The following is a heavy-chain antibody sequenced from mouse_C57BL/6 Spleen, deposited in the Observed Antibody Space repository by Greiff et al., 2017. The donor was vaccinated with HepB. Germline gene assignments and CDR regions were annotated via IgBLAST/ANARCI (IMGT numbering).Heavy chain of an antibody. CDR3: ARREYYGRRTDAMDY. Sequence: QVQLQQPGAELVKPGASVKLSCKASGYTFTSYWMQWVKQRPGQGLEWIGEIDPSDSYTNYNQKFKGKDTLTVDTSSSTAYMQLSSLTSEDSAVYDGARREYYGRRTDAMDYWGQGTSVTVSS. V-gene: IGHV1-50*01. J-gene: IGHJ4*01. CDR2: IDPSDSYT. CDR1: GYTFTSYW. D-gene: IGHD1-1*01.